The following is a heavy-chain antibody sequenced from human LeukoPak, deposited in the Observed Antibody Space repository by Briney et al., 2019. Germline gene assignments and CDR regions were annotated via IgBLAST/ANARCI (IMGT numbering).Heavy chain of an antibody. CDR1: GGSISSYY. CDR2: IYYSGST. J-gene: IGHJ5*02. Sequence: SETLSLTCTVSGGSISSYYWSWIRQPPGKGLEWIGYIYYSGSTNYNPSLKSRVTISVDTSKNQFSLKLSSVTAADTAVYYCARRMVRGVIALGWFDPWGQGTLVTVSS. D-gene: IGHD3-10*01. V-gene: IGHV4-59*08. CDR3: ARRMVRGVIALGWFDP.